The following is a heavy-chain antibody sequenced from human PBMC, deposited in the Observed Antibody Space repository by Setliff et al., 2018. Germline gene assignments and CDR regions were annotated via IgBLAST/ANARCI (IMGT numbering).Heavy chain of an antibody. CDR2: ISSRGAT. Sequence: SETLSLTCSVSDDSFYSDYYFWGWIRQPPGKGLEWIATISSRGATNYNSSLKSRVTLSRDVAKRQFTLNLRSVTAVDTAVYYCAREGRWDYNYPIYWGQGILVTVSS. V-gene: IGHV4-39*01. D-gene: IGHD5-12*01. CDR3: AREGRWDYNYPIY. CDR1: DDSFYSDYYF. J-gene: IGHJ4*02.